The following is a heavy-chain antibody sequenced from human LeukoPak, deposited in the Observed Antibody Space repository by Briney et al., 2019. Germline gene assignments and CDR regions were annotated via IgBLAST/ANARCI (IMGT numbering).Heavy chain of an antibody. D-gene: IGHD6-13*01. CDR2: INHSGST. CDR1: GGSISSSSYY. J-gene: IGHJ3*02. CDR3: ARHMPYLVYSSSWYPTTDAFDI. V-gene: IGHV4-39*01. Sequence: ASETLSLTCTVSGGSISSSSYYWGWIRQPPGKGLEWIGEINHSGSTNYNPSLKSRVTISVDTSKNQFSLKLSSVTAADTAVYYCARHMPYLVYSSSWYPTTDAFDIWGQGTMVTVSS.